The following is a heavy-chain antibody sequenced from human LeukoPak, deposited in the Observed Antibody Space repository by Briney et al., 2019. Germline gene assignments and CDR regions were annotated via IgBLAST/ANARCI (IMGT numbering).Heavy chain of an antibody. CDR3: AREFSGYAFDI. CDR1: GFALSNAW. D-gene: IGHD5-12*01. V-gene: IGHV3-30*03. Sequence: PGGSLRLSCAASGFALSNAWVSWVRLAPGKGLEWVAVISDDGTRKYYADSVQGRFTISRDNSKNTLNLQMNSLRAEDMAVYYCAREFSGYAFDIWGQGTMVTVSS. CDR2: ISDDGTRK. J-gene: IGHJ3*02.